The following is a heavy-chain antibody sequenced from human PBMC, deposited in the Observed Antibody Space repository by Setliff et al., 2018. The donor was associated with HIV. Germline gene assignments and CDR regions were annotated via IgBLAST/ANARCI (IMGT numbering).Heavy chain of an antibody. CDR3: ARVWLHFGDDIPRFDP. CDR1: GYSVNSDYN. CDR2: IFHSGST. Sequence: PSETLSLTCTVSGYSVNSDYNWGWIRQPPGKGLESPRRGLEWIGHIFHSGSTYNNPSLRSRVTMSIDTSNNQFSLKLSSVTAADTTIYYCARVWLHFGDDIPRFDPWGQGTLVTVSS. J-gene: IGHJ5*02. D-gene: IGHD4-17*01. V-gene: IGHV4-38-2*02.